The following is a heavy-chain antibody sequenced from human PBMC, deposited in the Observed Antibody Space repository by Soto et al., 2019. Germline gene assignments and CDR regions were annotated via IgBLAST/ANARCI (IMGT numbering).Heavy chain of an antibody. J-gene: IGHJ6*02. CDR2: MSAYNGNT. V-gene: IGHV1-18*04. D-gene: IGHD2-21*02. CDR3: VRDTAGNWDYYYYGMDF. Sequence: QVQLVQSGAEVKKPGASVKVSCKASGYTFTSYGISWVRQAPGQGLEWLGWMSAYNGNTNYAQKLQCRVTMTTHASTSTAYMELGSLRSDDTAVYYCVRDTAGNWDYYYYGMDFWGQGTTVTVSS. CDR1: GYTFTSYG.